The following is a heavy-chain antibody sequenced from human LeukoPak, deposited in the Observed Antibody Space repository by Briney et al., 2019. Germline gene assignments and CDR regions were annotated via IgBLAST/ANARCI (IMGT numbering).Heavy chain of an antibody. Sequence: GALRLSCGASGFTFSDYYMSWIRQAPGKGLEGVSYISSSGSNIYYGDSVKGRVTISRDNDKNSLYLEINSLRDEDTAVYYCANGGTYSSGRWGKRTLVTVSS. D-gene: IGHD6-25*01. CDR3: ANGGTYSSGR. V-gene: IGHV3-11*04. J-gene: IGHJ4*02. CDR1: GFTFSDYY. CDR2: ISSSGSNI.